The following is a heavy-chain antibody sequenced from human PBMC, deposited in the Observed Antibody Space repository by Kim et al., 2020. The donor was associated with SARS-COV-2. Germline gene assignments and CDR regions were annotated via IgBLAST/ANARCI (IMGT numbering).Heavy chain of an antibody. V-gene: IGHV4-39*01. J-gene: IGHJ4*02. CDR2: IYYSGST. CDR3: TTLHVGSSSCDY. CDR1: GGSISSSSYY. Sequence: SETLSLTCTVSGGSISSSSYYWGWIRQPPGKGLEWIGSIYYSGSTYYNPSLKSRVTISVDTSKNQFSLKLSSVTAADTAVYYCTTLHVGSSSCDYWGQRTLVTVSS. D-gene: IGHD6-13*01.